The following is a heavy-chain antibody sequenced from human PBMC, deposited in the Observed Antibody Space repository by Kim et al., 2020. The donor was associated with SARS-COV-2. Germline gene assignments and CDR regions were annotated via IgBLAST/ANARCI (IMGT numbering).Heavy chain of an antibody. Sequence: YNRSLKGRVTISVDTSKNQFSLNLRSVTAADTAVYYCAKPGAVRYNWFDPWGQGTLVTVSS. CDR3: AKPGAVRYNWFDP. D-gene: IGHD3-10*02. J-gene: IGHJ5*02. V-gene: IGHV4-34*01.